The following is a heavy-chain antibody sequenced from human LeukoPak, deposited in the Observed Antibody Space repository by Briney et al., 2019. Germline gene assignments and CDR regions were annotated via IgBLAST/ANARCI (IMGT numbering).Heavy chain of an antibody. D-gene: IGHD6-13*01. CDR2: ISYDGSNK. J-gene: IGHJ4*02. V-gene: IGHV3-30*04. CDR1: GFTFSSYA. CDR3: ARFNTQESSWYFDY. Sequence: GRSLRLSCAASGFTFSSYAMHWVRQAPGKGLEWVAVISYDGSNKYYADSVKGRFTISRDNSKNTLYLQMNSLRAENTAVYYCARFNTQESSWYFDYWGQGTLVTVSS.